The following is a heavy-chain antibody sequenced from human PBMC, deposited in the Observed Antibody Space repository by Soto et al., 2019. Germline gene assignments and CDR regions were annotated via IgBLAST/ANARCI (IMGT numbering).Heavy chain of an antibody. CDR3: VRDGTKTLRAWLDP. CDR1: GASISGFY. Sequence: SETLSLTCTVSGASISGFYWSWIRKSAGKGLELIGRIYATGTTDYNPSLKSRVMMSVDTSKKQFSLKLRSVTAADTAVYYCVRDGTKTLRAWLDPCGQGLSVTVSS. J-gene: IGHJ5*02. CDR2: IYATGTT. V-gene: IGHV4-4*07. D-gene: IGHD1-1*01.